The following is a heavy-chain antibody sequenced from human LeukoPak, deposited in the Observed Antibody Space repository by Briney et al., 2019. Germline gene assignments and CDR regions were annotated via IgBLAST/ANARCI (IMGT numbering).Heavy chain of an antibody. V-gene: IGHV3-23*01. Sequence: GGSLRLSCSASGFAFSKYAMSWVRQVPGKGQEWVSSLIAAGTTTYYADSVKGRFTISRDNSKNTVHLQMDSLRAEDSAIYYCAKNAGYSYGLYYFDYWCQGTLVTVSS. CDR3: AKNAGYSYGLYYFDY. J-gene: IGHJ4*02. CDR2: LIAAGTTT. CDR1: GFAFSKYA. D-gene: IGHD3-16*02.